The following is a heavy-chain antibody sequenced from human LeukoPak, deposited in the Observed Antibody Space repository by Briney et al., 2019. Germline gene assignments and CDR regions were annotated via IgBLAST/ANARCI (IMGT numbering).Heavy chain of an antibody. J-gene: IGHJ4*02. CDR1: GFTFSSYS. CDR3: ARDLVEDGQGIDY. CDR2: ISSSSSYI. V-gene: IGHV3-21*01. D-gene: IGHD5-24*01. Sequence: GGSLRLSCAASGFTFSSYSMNWVRQAPGKGLEWVSSISSSSSYIYYADSVKGRFTISRDNAKNSLYLQMNSLRAEDTAVYYCARDLVEDGQGIDYWGQGTLVTVSS.